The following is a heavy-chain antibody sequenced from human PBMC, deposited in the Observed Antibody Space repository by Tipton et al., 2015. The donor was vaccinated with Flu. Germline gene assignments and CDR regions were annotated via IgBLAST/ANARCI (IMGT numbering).Heavy chain of an antibody. V-gene: IGHV1-18*01. D-gene: IGHD3-16*01. CDR3: ARDEEIRLFYYYGMDV. CDR1: GYTFTSYG. CDR2: ISAYNGNT. Sequence: QLVQSGAEVKKPGASVKVSCKASGYTFTSYGISWVRQAPGQGLEWMGWISAYNGNTNYAQKLQGRVTMTTDTSASTAYMELRSLRSDDTAVYYCARDEEIRLFYYYGMDVWGQGTTVTVSS. J-gene: IGHJ6*02.